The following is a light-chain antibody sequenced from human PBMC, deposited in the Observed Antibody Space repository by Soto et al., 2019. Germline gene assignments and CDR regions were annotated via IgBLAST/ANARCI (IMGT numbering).Light chain of an antibody. Sequence: QSVLTQPPSVSGAPGQRVTIPCTGSSSNIGSFYDVHWYQQLPGTVPKLLIYSDNNRPSGVPDRFSGSKSGTAASLAITGLQAEDEADYYCPSYDHRLNPVVFGGGTKLTVL. CDR3: PSYDHRLNPVV. CDR2: SDN. V-gene: IGLV1-40*01. CDR1: SSNIGSFYD. J-gene: IGLJ2*01.